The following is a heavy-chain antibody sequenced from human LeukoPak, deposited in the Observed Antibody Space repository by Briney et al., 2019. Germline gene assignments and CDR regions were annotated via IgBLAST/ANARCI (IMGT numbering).Heavy chain of an antibody. J-gene: IGHJ4*02. V-gene: IGHV1-2*02. CDR3: ARAYDSSGYYSL. CDR2: INPNSGGT. CDR1: GYTFIGYY. Sequence: ASVKVSCKASGYTFIGYYMHWVRQAPGQGLEWMGWINPNSGGTNYAQKFQGRVTMTRDTSISTAYMELSRLRSDDTAVYYCARAYDSSGYYSLWGQGTLVTVSS. D-gene: IGHD3-22*01.